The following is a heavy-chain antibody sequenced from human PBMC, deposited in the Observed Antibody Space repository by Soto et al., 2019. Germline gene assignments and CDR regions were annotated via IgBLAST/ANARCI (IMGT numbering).Heavy chain of an antibody. J-gene: IGHJ4*02. D-gene: IGHD6-13*01. Sequence: GALILSFGASGLTFSGFDMHWVRQPTGKGLEWVSSIGTAGDTYYAVSVKGRFTISIDNAKNSLSLQMNSLRAGDMAVYFCAKSQEIGTHFFDSWGQGTPVTVYS. CDR1: GLTFSGFD. CDR2: IGTAGDT. CDR3: AKSQEIGTHFFDS. V-gene: IGHV3-13*01.